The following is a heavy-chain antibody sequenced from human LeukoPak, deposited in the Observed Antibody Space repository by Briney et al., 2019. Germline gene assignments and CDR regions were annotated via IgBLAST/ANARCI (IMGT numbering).Heavy chain of an antibody. V-gene: IGHV1-8*03. CDR1: GYTFTSYD. CDR3: ARAHRENYDFWSGTGTIDY. Sequence: GASVKVSCKASGYTFTSYDINWVRQATGQGLEWMGWMNPNSGNTGYAQKFQGRVTITRNTSMSTAYMELSSLRSEDTAVYYCARAHRENYDFWSGTGTIDYWGQGTLVTVSS. D-gene: IGHD3-3*01. J-gene: IGHJ4*02. CDR2: MNPNSGNT.